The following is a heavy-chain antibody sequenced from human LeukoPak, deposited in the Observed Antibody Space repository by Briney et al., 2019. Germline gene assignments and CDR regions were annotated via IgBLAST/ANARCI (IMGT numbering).Heavy chain of an antibody. CDR3: ARALLGRWSLGYYFDY. CDR2: IYNGGST. Sequence: PGGSLRLSCAASGFTVSSNYMSWVRQAPGKGLEWVSVIYNGGSTYYADSVKGRFTISRDNSKNTLYLQMNSLRAEDTAVYYCARALLGRWSLGYYFDYWGQGTLVTVSS. D-gene: IGHD4-23*01. J-gene: IGHJ4*02. CDR1: GFTVSSNY. V-gene: IGHV3-66*01.